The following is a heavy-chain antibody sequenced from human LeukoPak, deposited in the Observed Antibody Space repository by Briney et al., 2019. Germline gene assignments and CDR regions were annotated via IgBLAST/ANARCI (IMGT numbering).Heavy chain of an antibody. J-gene: IGHJ6*02. CDR2: INYSGDT. CDR3: ARVGEGSSSWVPYYYYGMDV. V-gene: IGHV4-59*08. Sequence: PPETLSLTCTVSGSSINNYYWSWIRQPPGKGLEWIGYINYSGDTNSNPSLESRVTISVDTSRKQFSLRLNSVTAADTAVYYCARVGEGSSSWVPYYYYGMDVWGQGTTVTVSS. D-gene: IGHD6-13*01. CDR1: GSSINNYY.